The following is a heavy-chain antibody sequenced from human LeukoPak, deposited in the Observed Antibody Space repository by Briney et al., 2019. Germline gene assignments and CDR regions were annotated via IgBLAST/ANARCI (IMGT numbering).Heavy chain of an antibody. V-gene: IGHV4-34*01. Sequence: SETLSLTCAVYGGSFRGYYWSWIRQPPGKGMEWIGEINHSGSTNYNPSLKSRVTISVDTSKNQFSLKLSSVTAADTAVYYCARVENYGSGSLDYWGQGTLVTVSS. CDR1: GGSFRGYY. D-gene: IGHD3-10*01. CDR2: INHSGST. J-gene: IGHJ4*02. CDR3: ARVENYGSGSLDY.